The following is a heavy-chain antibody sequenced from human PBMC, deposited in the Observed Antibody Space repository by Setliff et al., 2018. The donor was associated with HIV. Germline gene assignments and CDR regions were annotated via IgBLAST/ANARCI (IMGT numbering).Heavy chain of an antibody. Sequence: SGESLKISCKGSGYYFTTFWIAWVRQMPGKGLEWMGIVYGGDSDTRYNPSFEGQVTMSADRSITTAYLQWSRLKASDTAMYYCATLTNFDHWGQGTLVTVSS. CDR3: ATLTNFDH. CDR1: GYYFTTFW. CDR2: VYGGDSDT. D-gene: IGHD7-27*01. V-gene: IGHV5-51*01. J-gene: IGHJ4*02.